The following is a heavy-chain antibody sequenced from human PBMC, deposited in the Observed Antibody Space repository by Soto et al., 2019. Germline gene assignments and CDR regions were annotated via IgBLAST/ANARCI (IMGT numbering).Heavy chain of an antibody. Sequence: GESLKISCKGSGYSFTDYWVGWVRQMPGKGLEWMGIIYPGDSDVRYSPSFRGQVTISADKSINTAYLQWRSLKASDTAMYYCARLQRKTIYYYYYMDVWGKGTTVTVSS. J-gene: IGHJ6*03. CDR2: IYPGDSDV. V-gene: IGHV5-51*01. CDR1: GYSFTDYW. CDR3: ARLQRKTIYYYYYMDV.